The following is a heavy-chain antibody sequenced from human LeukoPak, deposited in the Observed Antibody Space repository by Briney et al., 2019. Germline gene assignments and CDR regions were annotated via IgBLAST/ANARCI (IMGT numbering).Heavy chain of an antibody. CDR3: ARVELWPTAHFDY. CDR1: GGSISSDAYY. Sequence: SQTLSLTCTVSGGSISSDAYYWSWIRQHHGKGLEWVGYIYYSGSTYYNPSLKSRVTISVDMSKSQFSLNLNSVIDADTAVYYCARVELWPTAHFDYWGQGTLVTVSS. CDR2: IYYSGST. J-gene: IGHJ4*02. V-gene: IGHV4-31*03. D-gene: IGHD1-7*01.